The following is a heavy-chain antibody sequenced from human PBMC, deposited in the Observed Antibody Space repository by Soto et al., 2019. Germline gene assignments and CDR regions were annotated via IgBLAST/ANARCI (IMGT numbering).Heavy chain of an antibody. CDR1: GFTFSSYG. J-gene: IGHJ4*01. Sequence: QVQLVESGGGVVQPGRSLRLFCAASGFTFSSYGMHWVRQAPGKGLEWVAVIWYDGSNKYYADSVKGRFTISRQNSKNTLYLQMNSLRAEDTAVYYCARGGMGTWAPLYFDYWGQGTLVTVSS. CDR3: ARGGMGTWAPLYFDY. V-gene: IGHV3-33*01. D-gene: IGHD1-1*01. CDR2: IWYDGSNK.